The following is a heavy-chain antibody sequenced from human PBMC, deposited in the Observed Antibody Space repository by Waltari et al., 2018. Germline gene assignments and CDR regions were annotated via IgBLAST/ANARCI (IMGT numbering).Heavy chain of an antibody. CDR3: ARGGTYYYDSSGPYYYYMDV. V-gene: IGHV1-69*04. CDR1: GGTFSSYA. CDR2: IIPILGIA. J-gene: IGHJ6*03. D-gene: IGHD3-22*01. Sequence: QVQLVQSGAEVKKPGSSVKVSCKASGGTFSSYAISWVRQAPGQGLEWMGGIIPILGIANYAQKFQGRVTITADESTSTAYMELSSLRSEDTAVYYCARGGTYYYDSSGPYYYYMDVWGKGTTVTVSS.